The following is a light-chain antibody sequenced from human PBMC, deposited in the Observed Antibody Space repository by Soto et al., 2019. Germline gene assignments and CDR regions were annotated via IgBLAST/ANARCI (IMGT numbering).Light chain of an antibody. V-gene: IGLV2-14*01. J-gene: IGLJ2*01. CDR2: DVN. Sequence: QSALTQPASVSGSPGQSITISCTGTSSDVGGYNYVSWYQQHPGKAPKLMIYDVNNRPSGVSNRFSGSKSGNTASLTISGLQAEDEADYYCNSYTRSSTLHVVFGGGTKLTVL. CDR1: SSDVGGYNY. CDR3: NSYTRSSTLHVV.